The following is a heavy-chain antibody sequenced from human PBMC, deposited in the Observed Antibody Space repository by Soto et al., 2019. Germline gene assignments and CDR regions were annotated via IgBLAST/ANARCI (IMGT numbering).Heavy chain of an antibody. CDR1: GFTFSDST. Sequence: GGSLRLSCAASGFTFSDSTMNWVRQAPGKGLEWAASISSSSSYIQYGDSLRGRFTISRDNARNSVYLQFNSLRVDDTAVYYCAKTRTTITDPSFDSWGQGTLVTVSS. V-gene: IGHV3-21*01. D-gene: IGHD1-1*01. CDR3: AKTRTTITDPSFDS. J-gene: IGHJ4*02. CDR2: ISSSSSYI.